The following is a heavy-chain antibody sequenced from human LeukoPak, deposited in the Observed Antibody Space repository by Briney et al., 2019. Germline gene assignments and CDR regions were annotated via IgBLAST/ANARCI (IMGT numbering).Heavy chain of an antibody. V-gene: IGHV1-46*01. CDR1: GYIFTSYY. J-gene: IGHJ6*02. D-gene: IGHD2-15*01. CDR2: INPSGGST. CDR3: ARVMGRGSSGGSCYEFSMDV. Sequence: ASVKLSCKASGYIFTSYYMHWVRQAPGQGLEWMGIINPSGGSTSYAQKFQGRVTITRDTSTSTVYMELSSLRSEDTAVYYCARVMGRGSSGGSCYEFSMDVWGQGTTVTVSS.